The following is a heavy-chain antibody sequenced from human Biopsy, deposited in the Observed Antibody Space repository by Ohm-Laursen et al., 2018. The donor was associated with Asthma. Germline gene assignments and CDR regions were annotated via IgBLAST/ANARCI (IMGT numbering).Heavy chain of an antibody. D-gene: IGHD4-17*01. Sequence: SDNLSCKVHGDTLSRFGIKWGRKAPGHRLKCLGGAIPIYGTTHTEQNVQGRVTITADESTSTAYIALTRLRKEDTAVYYCARGGFYGDRRLHNGLDVWGQGATVTVSS. J-gene: IGHJ6*02. CDR2: AIPIYGTT. V-gene: IGHV1-69*13. CDR1: GDTLSRFG. CDR3: ARGGFYGDRRLHNGLDV.